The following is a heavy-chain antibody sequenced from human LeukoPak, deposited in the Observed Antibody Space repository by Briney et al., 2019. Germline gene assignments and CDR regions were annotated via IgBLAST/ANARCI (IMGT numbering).Heavy chain of an antibody. V-gene: IGHV3-9*01. D-gene: IGHD3-22*01. CDR1: GFTFDDYA. Sequence: GRSLRLSCAASGFTFDDYAMHWVRQAPGKGLEWVSGIRNSGSIGYADSVKGRFTISRDNAKNSLYLQMNSLKAEDTALYYCAKDATYYYDSSGYYSWFDPWGQGTLVTVSS. CDR2: IRNSGSI. CDR3: AKDATYYYDSSGYYSWFDP. J-gene: IGHJ5*02.